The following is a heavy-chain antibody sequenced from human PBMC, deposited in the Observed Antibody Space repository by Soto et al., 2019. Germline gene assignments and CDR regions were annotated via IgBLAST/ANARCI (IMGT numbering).Heavy chain of an antibody. D-gene: IGHD6-19*01. Sequence: VGSLRLSCAASGFTVSSNYMSWVRQAPGKGLEWVSVIYSGGSTYYADSVKGRFTISRDNSKNTLYLQMNSLRAEDTAVYYCARAGDSSGWYSLWGQGTLVTVSS. V-gene: IGHV3-53*01. CDR3: ARAGDSSGWYSL. J-gene: IGHJ4*02. CDR1: GFTVSSNY. CDR2: IYSGGST.